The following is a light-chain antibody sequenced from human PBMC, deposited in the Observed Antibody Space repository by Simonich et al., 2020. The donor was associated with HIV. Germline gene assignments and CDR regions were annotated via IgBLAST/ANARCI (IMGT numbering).Light chain of an antibody. CDR1: QGISNY. J-gene: IGKJ3*01. V-gene: IGKV1-17*03. CDR3: LQHNSYPLT. CDR2: ATS. Sequence: DIQMTQSPSAMSASVGDRVTITCRASQGISNYLAWFQQKPGKVPKRLIYATSNLQIGVPARCRGSGSGTEFTLTISSRQPEDVATDDCLQHNSYPLTFGPGTKGDIK.